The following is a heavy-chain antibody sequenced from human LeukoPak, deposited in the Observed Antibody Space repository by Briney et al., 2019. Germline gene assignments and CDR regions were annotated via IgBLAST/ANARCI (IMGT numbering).Heavy chain of an antibody. CDR2: IYHSGNT. V-gene: IGHV4-30-4*08. CDR3: ARGGTRITIVGVVINDFDY. J-gene: IGHJ4*02. D-gene: IGHD3-3*01. CDR1: GGSISSGDYY. Sequence: SQTLSLTCTVSGGSISSGDYYWSWIRQPPGKGLEWIGYIYHSGNTYYNPSLKSRLAISVDTPRNQFSLKLRSVTAADTAVYYCARGGTRITIVGVVINDFDYWGQGTLVTVSS.